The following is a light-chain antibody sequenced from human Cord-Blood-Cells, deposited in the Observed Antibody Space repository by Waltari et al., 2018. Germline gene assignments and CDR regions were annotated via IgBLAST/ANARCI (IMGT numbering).Light chain of an antibody. CDR3: QSYDSSNPWV. CDR2: EDN. CDR1: SGSIASNS. J-gene: IGLJ3*02. Sequence: FMLTQPHSVSESPGKTVTISCTRSSGSIASNSVQCYQQRPGSSPTTVIYEDNQRPSGVPDRFSGSIDSSSNSASLTISGLKTEDEADYYCQSYDSSNPWVFGGGTKLTVL. V-gene: IGLV6-57*01.